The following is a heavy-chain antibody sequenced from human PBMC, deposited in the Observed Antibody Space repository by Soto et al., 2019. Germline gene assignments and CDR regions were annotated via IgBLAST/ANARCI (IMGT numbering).Heavy chain of an antibody. D-gene: IGHD5-18*01. CDR3: ARDNGYGHCDS. V-gene: IGHV4-31*03. Sequence: QVQLQESGPGLLKPSQTLSLTCTVSGASITSGRSYWSRNRQHPGMGLEWIGYMFYSGSTYYHPSLKSRVNISADTSKNQFCLRLTSVTRAEPGVYYCARDNGYGHCDSGGQGTLVTVSS. J-gene: IGHJ4*02. CDR2: MFYSGST. CDR1: GASITSGRSY.